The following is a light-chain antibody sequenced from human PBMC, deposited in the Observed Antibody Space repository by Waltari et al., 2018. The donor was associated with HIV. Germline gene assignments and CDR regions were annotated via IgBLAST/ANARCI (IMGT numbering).Light chain of an antibody. J-gene: IGLJ7*01. V-gene: IGLV3-21*04. Sequence: SFVLTQPPSVSVAPGKTARIPCGGNNIGSKTVHWYQQKPGQAPVLVIFYDSDRPSGIPVQFSGSNPGNTATLTISRGEAEDEADYYCQVWDSDSDHPVFGGGTQLTVL. CDR2: YDS. CDR3: QVWDSDSDHPV. CDR1: NIGSKT.